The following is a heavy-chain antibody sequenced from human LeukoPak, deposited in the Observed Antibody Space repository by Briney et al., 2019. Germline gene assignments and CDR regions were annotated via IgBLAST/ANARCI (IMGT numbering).Heavy chain of an antibody. CDR2: IRYDGSNK. J-gene: IGHJ4*02. V-gene: IGHV3-30*02. CDR3: AKDHYDSSGYSYFDY. CDR1: GLTFGDHY. D-gene: IGHD3-22*01. Sequence: GEPLRLSCVVYGLTFGDHYVSWIRQAPGKGLEWVAFIRYDGSNKYYADSVKGRFTISRDNSKNTLYLQMNSLRAEDTAVYYCAKDHYDSSGYSYFDYWGQGTLVTVSS.